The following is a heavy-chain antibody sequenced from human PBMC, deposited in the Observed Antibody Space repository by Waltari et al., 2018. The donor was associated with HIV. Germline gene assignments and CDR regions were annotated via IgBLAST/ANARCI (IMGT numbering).Heavy chain of an antibody. D-gene: IGHD6-19*01. CDR2: IYHSGST. J-gene: IGHJ5*02. CDR3: ARRAVAGTNWFDP. Sequence: QVQLQESGPGLVEPSETLSLTCAVSGYSISGGYYWDWGRQPPGKGLEWVGSIYHSGSTYYNPSLKSRVIISVDTSKNQFSLRLNSVTAADTAVYYCARRAVAGTNWFDPWGQGTLVTVPS. CDR1: GYSISGGYY. V-gene: IGHV4-38-2*01.